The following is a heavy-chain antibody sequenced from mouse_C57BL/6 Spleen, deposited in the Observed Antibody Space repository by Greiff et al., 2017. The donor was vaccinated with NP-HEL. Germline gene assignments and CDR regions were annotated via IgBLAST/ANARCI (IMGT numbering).Heavy chain of an antibody. CDR1: GYTFTSYW. V-gene: IGHV1-69*01. D-gene: IGHD3-2*01. CDR2: IDPSDSYT. J-gene: IGHJ2*01. CDR3: ARSRLDSTTYYFDY. Sequence: VQLQQPGAELVMPGASVKLSCKASGYTFTSYWMHWVKQRPGQGLEWIGEIDPSDSYTNYNQKFKGKSTLTVDKSSSTAYMQLSSLTSEDSAVYYCARSRLDSTTYYFDYWGQGTTRTVSS.